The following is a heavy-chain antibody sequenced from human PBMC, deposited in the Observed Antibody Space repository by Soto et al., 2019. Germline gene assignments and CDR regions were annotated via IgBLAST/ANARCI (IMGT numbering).Heavy chain of an antibody. CDR3: ARGRGYCGGTNCYLDY. V-gene: IGHV3-48*02. CDR1: EFSFSSHG. Sequence: GVSLRLSCAAAEFSFSSHGMKWVRQAPGKGLEWVSYISSSGSTIYYADSVKGRFTISRDNAKNSLYLQMNSLRDDDTAVYYCARGRGYCGGTNCYLDYWGQGALVTVSS. J-gene: IGHJ4*02. CDR2: ISSSGSTI. D-gene: IGHD2-21*01.